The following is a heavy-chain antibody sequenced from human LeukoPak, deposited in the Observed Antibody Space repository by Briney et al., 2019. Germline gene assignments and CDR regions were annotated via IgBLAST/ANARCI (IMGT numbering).Heavy chain of an antibody. V-gene: IGHV3-48*01. J-gene: IGHJ4*02. CDR1: GFTFSSYE. CDR3: AREGIAAWGDY. D-gene: IGHD6-13*01. Sequence: GGSLRLSCAASGFTFSSYEMNWVRQAPGKGLEWVSYISSSSSTIYYADSVKGRFTISRDNAKNSLYLQMNSLRAEDTAVYYCAREGIAAWGDYWGQGTLVTVSS. CDR2: ISSSSSTI.